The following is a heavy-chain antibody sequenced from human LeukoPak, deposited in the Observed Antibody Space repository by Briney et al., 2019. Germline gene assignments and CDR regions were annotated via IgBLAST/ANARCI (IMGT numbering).Heavy chain of an antibody. CDR3: ARERLAAAGTRWFDP. CDR1: GFTFSSYS. D-gene: IGHD6-13*01. Sequence: GRSLRLSCAASGFTFSSYSMNWVRQAPGKGLEWVSSISSSSSYIYYADSVKGRFTISRDNAKNSLYLQMNSLRAEDTAVYYCARERLAAAGTRWFDPWGQGTLVTVSS. V-gene: IGHV3-21*01. J-gene: IGHJ5*02. CDR2: ISSSSSYI.